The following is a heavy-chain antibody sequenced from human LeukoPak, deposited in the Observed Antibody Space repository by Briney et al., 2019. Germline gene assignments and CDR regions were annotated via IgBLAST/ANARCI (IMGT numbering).Heavy chain of an antibody. CDR2: IYYSGST. CDR1: GGSISSYY. J-gene: IGHJ5*02. D-gene: IGHD3-10*01. V-gene: IGHV4-59*08. CDR3: ASLHGYGSGGP. Sequence: ASETLSLTCTVSGGSISSYYWSWIRQPPGKGLEWIGYIYYSGSTNYNPSLKSRVTISVDTSKNQFSLKLSSVTAADTAVYYCASLHGYGSGGPWGQGTLVTVSS.